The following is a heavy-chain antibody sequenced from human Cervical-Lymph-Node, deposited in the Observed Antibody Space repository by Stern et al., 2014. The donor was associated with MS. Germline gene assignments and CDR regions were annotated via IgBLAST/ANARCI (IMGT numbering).Heavy chain of an antibody. Sequence: QVQLVQSGGGVVQPGRSLRLSCAASGFIFSHYHMHWVRQAPGKGLEWVATIWFDGSEKHYVDSVKGRFTISRDNSKNTLYLQMNSLGAEDTAVYYCARDFTGWNSLVYWGQGTLVTVSS. V-gene: IGHV3-33*01. J-gene: IGHJ4*02. CDR3: ARDFTGWNSLVY. CDR2: IWFDGSEK. D-gene: IGHD1-7*01. CDR1: GFIFSHYH.